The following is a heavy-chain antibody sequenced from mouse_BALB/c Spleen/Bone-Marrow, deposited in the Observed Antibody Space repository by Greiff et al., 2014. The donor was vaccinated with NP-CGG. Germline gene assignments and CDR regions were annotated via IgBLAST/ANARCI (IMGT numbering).Heavy chain of an antibody. V-gene: IGHV3-2*02. CDR2: TSYSGST. Sequence: VKLQESGPGLVKPSQSLSLTCTVTGYSITRDYAWNWIRQFTGNKLEWMGYTSYSGSTTYNPSLKSRFSITRDTSKNQFFLQLNSVTTEDTATYYCARSSSYDYDVGFAYWGQGTLVTVSA. CDR3: ARSSSYDYDVGFAY. J-gene: IGHJ3*01. CDR1: GYSITRDYA. D-gene: IGHD2-4*01.